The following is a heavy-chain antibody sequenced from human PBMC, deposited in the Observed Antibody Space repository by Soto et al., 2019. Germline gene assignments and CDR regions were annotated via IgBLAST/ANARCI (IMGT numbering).Heavy chain of an antibody. D-gene: IGHD2-21*02. CDR1: GGSISSYY. Sequence: PSETLSLTCTVSGGSISSYYWSWIRQPPGKGLEWIGYIYYSGSTNYNPSLKSRVTISVDTSKNQFSLKLSSVTAADTAVYYCARDSDAGVTGPDSYYYYYGMDVWGQGTTVTVSS. V-gene: IGHV4-59*01. CDR3: ARDSDAGVTGPDSYYYYYGMDV. J-gene: IGHJ6*02. CDR2: IYYSGST.